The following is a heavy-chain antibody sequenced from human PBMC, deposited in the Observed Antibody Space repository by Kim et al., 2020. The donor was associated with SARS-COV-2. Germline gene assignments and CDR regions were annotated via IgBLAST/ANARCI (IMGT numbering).Heavy chain of an antibody. V-gene: IGHV3-23*01. Sequence: GATYSAPSFKGLFTISRDNSKNPVYLQMNSLRAVDPAIYYCAKGRHITDYWGRGTLVTVSS. D-gene: IGHD1-1*01. CDR2: GAT. J-gene: IGHJ4*02. CDR3: AKGRHITDY.